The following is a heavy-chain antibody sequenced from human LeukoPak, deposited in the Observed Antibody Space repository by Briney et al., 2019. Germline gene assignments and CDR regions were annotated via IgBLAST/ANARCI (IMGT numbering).Heavy chain of an antibody. V-gene: IGHV4-39*07. CDR1: GGSISSSSYY. CDR3: ARRLVYASGSYPI. CDR2: IYYSGST. Sequence: SETLSLTCTVSGGSISSSSYYWGWIRQPPGKGLEWIGSIYYSGSTSYNPSLKSRVTISVDTSNNQFSLNLSSVTAADTAVYYCARRLVYASGSYPIWGQGTLVTVSS. J-gene: IGHJ1*01. D-gene: IGHD1-26*01.